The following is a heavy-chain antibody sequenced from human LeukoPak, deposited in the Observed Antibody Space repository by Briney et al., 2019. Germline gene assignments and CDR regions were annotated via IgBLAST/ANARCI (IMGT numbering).Heavy chain of an antibody. CDR1: GLIFRNYA. CDR3: AKGGHYSFFDS. CDR2: VSGKGDET. J-gene: IGHJ5*01. D-gene: IGHD3-10*01. V-gene: IGHV3-23*01. Sequence: PGGSLRLSCAASGLIFRNYAMTCVRQAPGKGLEWVSTVSGKGDETFYADSVKSRFTLSRDNSKNAFYLQMNSLRAEDTAVYYCAKGGHYSFFDSWGQGTLVTVSS.